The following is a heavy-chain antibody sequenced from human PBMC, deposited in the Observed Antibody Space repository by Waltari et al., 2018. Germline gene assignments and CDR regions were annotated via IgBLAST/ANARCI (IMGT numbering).Heavy chain of an antibody. V-gene: IGHV3-30*04. D-gene: IGHD6-13*01. Sequence: VHLLESGGGGVQPGRSLLLSCAASGFTLSDYGMHWVRQAPGKGLEWVAAMSYDGSNKHYVDSVKGRFTLSRDDSKNTLYLQMNSLTTEDTAVYYCARGFSSWGTFEYWGQGTLVTVSS. CDR2: MSYDGSNK. CDR1: GFTLSDYG. J-gene: IGHJ4*02. CDR3: ARGFSSWGTFEY.